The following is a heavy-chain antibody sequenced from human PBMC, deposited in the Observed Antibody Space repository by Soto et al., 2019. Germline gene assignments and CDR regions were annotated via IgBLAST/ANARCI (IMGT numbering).Heavy chain of an antibody. V-gene: IGHV4-4*02. CDR2: THHSRGT. CDR1: GDSIIGTHW. J-gene: IGHJ4*01. CDR3: ARYSAASGTYYFDY. Sequence: SETLSLTCAVSGDSIIGTHWWSWVRRPPGKGLEFIGETHHSRGTNYNPSLRSRVTMSLDKSKNQHSLILYSVTAADTGVYYCARYSAASGTYYFDYWGQGTLVTGSS. D-gene: IGHD6-13*01.